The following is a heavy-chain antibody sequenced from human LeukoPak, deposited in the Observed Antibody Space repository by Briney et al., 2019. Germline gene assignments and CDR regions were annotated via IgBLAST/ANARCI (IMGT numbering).Heavy chain of an antibody. J-gene: IGHJ4*02. CDR3: ARVGYSSGWYPDY. CDR2: MNPNSGHT. Sequence: EASVKVSCKASGYTFTSYDINWVRQATGQGLEWMGWMNPNSGHTNYAQKFQGRVTMTRNTSISTAYMELRSLSSEDTAVYYCARVGYSSGWYPDYWGQGTLVTISS. D-gene: IGHD6-19*01. CDR1: GYTFTSYD. V-gene: IGHV1-8*01.